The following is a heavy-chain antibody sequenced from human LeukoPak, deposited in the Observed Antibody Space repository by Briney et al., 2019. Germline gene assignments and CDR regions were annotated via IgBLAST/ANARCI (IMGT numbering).Heavy chain of an antibody. CDR2: ISGSGGST. D-gene: IGHD1-26*01. CDR3: AKGGVGATKNGMDV. CDR1: GFTFSSYA. J-gene: IGHJ6*02. V-gene: IGHV3-23*01. Sequence: TGGSLRLSCAASGFTFSSYAMSWVRQAPGKGLEWVSAISGSGGSTYYADSVKGRFTISRDNSKNTLYLQMSSLRAEDTAVYYCAKGGVGATKNGMDVWGQGTTVTVSS.